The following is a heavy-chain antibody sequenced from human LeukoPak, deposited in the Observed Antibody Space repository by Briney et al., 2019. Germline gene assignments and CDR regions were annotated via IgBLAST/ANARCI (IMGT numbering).Heavy chain of an antibody. Sequence: SETLSLTCAVYGGSFSGYYWSWIRQPPGKGLEWIGEINHSGSINYNPSLKSRVTISVDTSKNQFSLKLSSVTAADTAVYYCARGRPYSSGTRRVYFDYWGQGTLVTVSP. D-gene: IGHD6-19*01. J-gene: IGHJ4*02. V-gene: IGHV4-34*01. CDR1: GGSFSGYY. CDR3: ARGRPYSSGTRRVYFDY. CDR2: INHSGSI.